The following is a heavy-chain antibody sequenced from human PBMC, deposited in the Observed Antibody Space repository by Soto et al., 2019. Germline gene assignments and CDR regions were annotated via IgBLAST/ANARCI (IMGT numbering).Heavy chain of an antibody. Sequence: PSETLSLTCSVSGGSISGYYWSWIRQAPGKGLEWIGYVYDTGSTSYNPSLQSRVTISVDTSKKQFSLSLRLVTAADTAVYFCARSIAVPSSHIDNWGQGTRVTVSS. V-gene: IGHV4-59*01. CDR3: ARSIAVPSSHIDN. D-gene: IGHD6-6*01. J-gene: IGHJ4*02. CDR1: GGSISGYY. CDR2: VYDTGST.